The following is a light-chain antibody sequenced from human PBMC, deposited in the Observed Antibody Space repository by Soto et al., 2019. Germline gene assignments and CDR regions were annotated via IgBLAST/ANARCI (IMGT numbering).Light chain of an antibody. J-gene: IGKJ2*01. CDR2: DAL. Sequence: DIQMTQSPSTRSASLGDRVTITCRASQIIGSSLAWYQHKPGKAPKLLIYDALTLQGGVPSRYSGSKSGTRFTFTISSLQPGYSATYYCQQYYSYPYTFGQGTKLEI. V-gene: IGKV1-5*01. CDR3: QQYYSYPYT. CDR1: QIIGSS.